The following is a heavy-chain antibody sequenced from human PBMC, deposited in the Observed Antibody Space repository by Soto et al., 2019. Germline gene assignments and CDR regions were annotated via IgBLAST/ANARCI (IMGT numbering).Heavy chain of an antibody. D-gene: IGHD2-15*01. J-gene: IGHJ6*02. CDR1: GLTISNAW. Sequence: EVHPVESGGGFIYPGGSLRLSCAASGLTISNAWMNWVRQAPGKGLEWVGRIKTNTEGGTTDYAAAVKGRFTVSRDDSKNTLYLQMNSLKTEDTAVYYCTTGSVEGVWGQGTTVTVSS. CDR3: TTGSVEGV. CDR2: IKTNTEGGTT. V-gene: IGHV3-15*07.